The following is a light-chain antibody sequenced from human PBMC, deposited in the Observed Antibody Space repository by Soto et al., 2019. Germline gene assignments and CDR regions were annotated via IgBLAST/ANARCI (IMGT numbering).Light chain of an antibody. V-gene: IGLV2-14*01. CDR1: SSDVGGYNY. J-gene: IGLJ3*02. Sequence: QSALTQPASVSGSPGQSITISCTGTSSDVGGYNYVSWYQLHPGKAHKLMIFEVSNRPSGVSNRFSGSKSGNTASLTISGLQAEDEADYYCISYTTNNTLGVFGGGTKLTVL. CDR2: EVS. CDR3: ISYTTNNTLGV.